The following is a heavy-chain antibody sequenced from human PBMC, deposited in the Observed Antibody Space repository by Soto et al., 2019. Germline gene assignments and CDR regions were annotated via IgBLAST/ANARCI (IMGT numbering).Heavy chain of an antibody. CDR2: IKEGGGDT. D-gene: IGHD1-1*01. J-gene: IGHJ5*02. Sequence: SLRLSCAASGFTLSSYWMSWVRQAPGKGLEWVANIKEGGGDTYYMDSVKGRFTISRDNSKNTLYLQMNSLRAEDTAVYFCAQTTPSIHWFDPWGQGTLVTVSS. CDR3: AQTTPSIHWFDP. V-gene: IGHV3-7*03. CDR1: GFTLSSYW.